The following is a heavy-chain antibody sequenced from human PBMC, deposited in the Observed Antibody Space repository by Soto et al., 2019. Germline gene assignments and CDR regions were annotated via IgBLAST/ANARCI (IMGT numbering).Heavy chain of an antibody. CDR2: VSYSGGA. CDR1: GVSIHNSHSF. J-gene: IGHJ5*01. V-gene: IGHV4-39*01. Sequence: PSETLSLTCTVSGVSIHNSHSFWGCIRQPPGKGLEFIGPVSYSGGAHYNSSLDSRSTISVATANNQVSLRMRSLTVADTVVYYCGRVVEGATRHTDLDSWGQGTLVTVSS. D-gene: IGHD2-21*01. CDR3: GRVVEGATRHTDLDS.